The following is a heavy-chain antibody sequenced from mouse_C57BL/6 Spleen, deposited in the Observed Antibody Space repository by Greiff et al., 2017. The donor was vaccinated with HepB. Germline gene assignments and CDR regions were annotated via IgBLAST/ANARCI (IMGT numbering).Heavy chain of an antibody. CDR1: GYAFSSSW. CDR2: IYPGDGDT. V-gene: IGHV1-82*01. D-gene: IGHD2-5*01. CDR3: ARGSLYYSNPWFAY. J-gene: IGHJ3*01. Sequence: QVQLKESGPELVKPGASVKISCKASGYAFSSSWMNWVKQRPGKGLEWIGRIYPGDGDTNYNGKFRGKATLTADKSSSTAYMQLSSLTSEDSAVYFCARGSLYYSNPWFAYWGQGTLVTVSA.